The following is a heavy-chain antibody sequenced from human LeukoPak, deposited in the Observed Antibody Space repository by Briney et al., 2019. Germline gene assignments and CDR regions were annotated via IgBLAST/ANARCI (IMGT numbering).Heavy chain of an antibody. CDR2: IIPILGIA. D-gene: IGHD3-10*01. CDR3: AKADDGSGSNYGMDV. J-gene: IGHJ6*02. Sequence: SVKVSCKASGGTFSSYAISWVRQAPGQGLEWMGRIIPILGIANYAQKFQGRVTITADKSTSTAYMELSSLRSEDTAVYYCAKADDGSGSNYGMDVWGQGTTVTVSS. V-gene: IGHV1-69*04. CDR1: GGTFSSYA.